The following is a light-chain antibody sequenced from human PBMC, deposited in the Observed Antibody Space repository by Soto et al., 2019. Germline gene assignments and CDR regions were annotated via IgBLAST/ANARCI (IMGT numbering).Light chain of an antibody. CDR3: QQYNSS. CDR1: QSISNH. CDR2: AAS. J-gene: IGKJ2*01. Sequence: DIQMTQSPSSLSASVEDRVIITCRASQSISNHLNWYQQKPGKAPKLLIFAASSLQSGVPSRFSGSGSGTEFTLTISSLQPDDFATYYCQQYNSSFGQGTKVDI. V-gene: IGKV1-17*01.